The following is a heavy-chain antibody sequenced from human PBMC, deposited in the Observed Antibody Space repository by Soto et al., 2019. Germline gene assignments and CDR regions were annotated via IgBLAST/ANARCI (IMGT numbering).Heavy chain of an antibody. CDR2: IKSKTDGGTT. V-gene: IGHV3-15*07. CDR1: GFTFSNAW. Sequence: GGSLRLSCAASGFTFSNAWMNWVRQAPGKGLEWVGRIKSKTDGGTTDYAAPGKGRFTISRDDSKNTLYLQMNSLKTEDTAVYYCTTISEYYYDSSGYPVDYWGQGTLVTVSS. J-gene: IGHJ4*02. D-gene: IGHD3-22*01. CDR3: TTISEYYYDSSGYPVDY.